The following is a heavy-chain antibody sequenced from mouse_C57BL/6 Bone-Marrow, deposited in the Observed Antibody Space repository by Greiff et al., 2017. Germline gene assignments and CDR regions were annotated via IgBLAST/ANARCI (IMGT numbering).Heavy chain of an antibody. CDR1: GFNIKNTY. CDR2: IDPANGNT. CDR3: ARGGSPFDY. J-gene: IGHJ2*01. D-gene: IGHD1-1*01. V-gene: IGHV14-3*01. Sequence: VQLQQSVAELVRPGASVKLSCTASGFNIKNTYMPWVKQRPEQGLEGIGRIDPANGNTKYAPKFQGKATITADTSSNTAYLQLSSLTSEDTAIYYCARGGSPFDYWGQGTTLTVSS.